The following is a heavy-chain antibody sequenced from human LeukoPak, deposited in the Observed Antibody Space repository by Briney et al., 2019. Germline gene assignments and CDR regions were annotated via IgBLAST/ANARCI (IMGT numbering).Heavy chain of an antibody. D-gene: IGHD5-18*01. CDR3: ARGWIQLSTFDY. J-gene: IGHJ4*02. CDR2: IYYSGST. V-gene: IGHV4-31*03. Sequence: PSQTLSLTCTVSGGSISSGGYYWSWIRQHPGKGLEWIGYIYYSGSTYYNPSLKSRVTISVDTSKNQFSLKLSSVTAADTAVYCCARGWIQLSTFDYWGQGTLVTVSS. CDR1: GGSISSGGYY.